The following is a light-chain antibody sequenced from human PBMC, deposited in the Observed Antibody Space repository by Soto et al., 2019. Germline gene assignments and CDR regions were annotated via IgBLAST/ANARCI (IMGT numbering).Light chain of an antibody. CDR1: SSSVGSNA. CDR3: ATWEDSLNSYV. J-gene: IGLJ1*01. V-gene: IGLV1-44*01. CDR2: SNN. Sequence: QSVLTQTPSASGTPGQRVTISCSGSSSSVGSNAVNWYQQLPGTAPKVLIYSNNQRPAGVPDRFSGSKSGTSASLAISGLQSEDEADYYCATWEDSLNSYVFGTGTKLTVL.